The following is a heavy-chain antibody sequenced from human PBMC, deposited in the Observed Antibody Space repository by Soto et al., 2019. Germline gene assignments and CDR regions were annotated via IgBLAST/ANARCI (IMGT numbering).Heavy chain of an antibody. CDR1: GGSISSGGYY. CDR3: ARGVYYYENSGQNAYDD. J-gene: IGHJ4*01. D-gene: IGHD3-22*01. V-gene: IGHV4-31*03. Sequence: SETLSLTCTVSGGSISSGGYYWSWIRQHPGKGLEWIGYIYYGGSTYYNPSLKSRATISGDTSKNQFSLKLSSVTAADTAVYYCARGVYYYENSGQNAYDDWGQGILVTVFS. CDR2: IYYGGST.